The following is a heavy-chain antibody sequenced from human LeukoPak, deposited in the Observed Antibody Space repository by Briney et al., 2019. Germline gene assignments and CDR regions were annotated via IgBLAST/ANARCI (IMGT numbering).Heavy chain of an antibody. Sequence: SETLSLTCTVSGGSISSYYWSWIRQPARKGLEWIGRIYTSGSTNYNPSLKSRVTMSVDTSKNQFSLKLSSVTAADTAVYYCAGTYYYDSSGYTFDYWGQGTLVTVSS. D-gene: IGHD3-22*01. CDR3: AGTYYYDSSGYTFDY. CDR1: GGSISSYY. CDR2: IYTSGST. J-gene: IGHJ4*02. V-gene: IGHV4-4*07.